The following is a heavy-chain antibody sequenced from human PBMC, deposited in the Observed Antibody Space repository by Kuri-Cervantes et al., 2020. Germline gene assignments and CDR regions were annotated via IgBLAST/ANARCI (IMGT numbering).Heavy chain of an antibody. V-gene: IGHV3-21*04. Sequence: GGSLRLSCAASGFTFSSYSMNWVRQAPGKGLEWVSSISSSSSYIYYADSVKGRFTISRDNAKNSLYLQMNSLRAEDTAVYYCARGPSSGWYFDLWGRGTLVTVSS. D-gene: IGHD6-19*01. CDR3: ARGPSSGWYFDL. CDR1: GFTFSSYS. CDR2: ISSSSSYI. J-gene: IGHJ2*01.